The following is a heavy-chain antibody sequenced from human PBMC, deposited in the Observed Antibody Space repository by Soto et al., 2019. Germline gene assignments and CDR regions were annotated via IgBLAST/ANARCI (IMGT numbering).Heavy chain of an antibody. CDR2: IYYSGST. V-gene: IGHV4-30-4*01. Sequence: PSETLSLTCTVSGGSISSGDYYWSWIRQPPGKGLEWIGYIYYSGSTYYNPSLKSRVTISVDTSKNQFSLKLSSVTAADTAVYYCARGESVITMIGVDWFDPWGQGTLVTVSS. CDR1: GGSISSGDYY. J-gene: IGHJ5*02. D-gene: IGHD3-22*01. CDR3: ARGESVITMIGVDWFDP.